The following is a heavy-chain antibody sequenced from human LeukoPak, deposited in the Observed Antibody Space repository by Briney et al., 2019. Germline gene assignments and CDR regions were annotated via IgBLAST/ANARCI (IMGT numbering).Heavy chain of an antibody. Sequence: GESLKISCKGSGYSFTSYWIGWVRQMPGKGLEWMGIIYPGDSGTRYSPSFQGQVTISADKSNSTAYLQWSSLKASDTAMYYCARGGYCSSTSCQPTDWFDPWGQGTLVTVSS. J-gene: IGHJ5*02. V-gene: IGHV5-51*01. CDR1: GYSFTSYW. D-gene: IGHD2-2*01. CDR2: IYPGDSGT. CDR3: ARGGYCSSTSCQPTDWFDP.